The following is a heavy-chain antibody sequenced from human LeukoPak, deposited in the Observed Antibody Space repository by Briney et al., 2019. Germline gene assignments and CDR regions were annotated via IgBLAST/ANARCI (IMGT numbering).Heavy chain of an antibody. CDR1: GYSFTHYW. CDR3: ARGGGGITIFGVVIIDAFDI. Sequence: GESLKISRKGSGYSFTHYWIGWVRPTARKGLEWMGIIYPGDSDTRFSPSLHGQVTISADKSISTAYLQWNSLKPSDTDMYYCARGGGGITIFGVVIIDAFDIWGQGTMVTVSS. J-gene: IGHJ3*02. V-gene: IGHV5-51*01. CDR2: IYPGDSDT. D-gene: IGHD3-3*01.